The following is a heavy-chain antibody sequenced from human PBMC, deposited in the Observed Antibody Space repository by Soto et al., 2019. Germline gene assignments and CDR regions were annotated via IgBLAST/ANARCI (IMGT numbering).Heavy chain of an antibody. Sequence: PGRTLRLSCAASVFTFSSYNMHWIRQATGEGLELFSAIGTAGDPYYPGSVKGRFTISRENAKNSLYLQMNSLRAGDTAVYYCARGSIREKLVYFDYWGQGTLVTVSS. V-gene: IGHV3-13*05. D-gene: IGHD1-1*01. CDR1: VFTFSSYN. CDR3: ARGSIREKLVYFDY. J-gene: IGHJ4*02. CDR2: IGTAGDP.